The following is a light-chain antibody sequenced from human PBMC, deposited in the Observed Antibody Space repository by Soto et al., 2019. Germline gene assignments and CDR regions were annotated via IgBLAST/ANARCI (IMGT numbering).Light chain of an antibody. CDR2: DAS. CDR3: QQRSNRQIT. CDR1: QTIDNIH. Sequence: ESGLTQYPGTLSLSPGERATLSCRASQTIDNIHFGWYQQKPGQAPRLLIYDASNRVTGIPARFRGSGSGTDFTLTISSLEPDDFAVYYCQQRSNRQITFGQGTRPAIK. V-gene: IGKV3D-11*02. J-gene: IGKJ5*01.